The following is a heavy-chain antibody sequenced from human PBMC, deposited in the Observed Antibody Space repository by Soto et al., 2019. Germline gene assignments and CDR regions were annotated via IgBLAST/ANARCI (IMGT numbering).Heavy chain of an antibody. CDR2: IIPILGIA. CDR1: GGTFSSYT. V-gene: IGHV1-69*02. Sequence: QVQLVQSGAEVKKPGSSVKVSCKASGGTFSSYTISWVRQAPGQGLEWMGRIIPILGIANYAQKFQGRVTITADKSTSTAYMELSSLRSEDTAVYYCASSSLGYCSGGSCYSGGRWGQGTLVTVSS. D-gene: IGHD2-15*01. CDR3: ASSSLGYCSGGSCYSGGR. J-gene: IGHJ4*02.